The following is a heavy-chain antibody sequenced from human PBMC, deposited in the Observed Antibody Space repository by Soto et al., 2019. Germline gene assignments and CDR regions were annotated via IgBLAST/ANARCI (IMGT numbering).Heavy chain of an antibody. J-gene: IGHJ3*02. Sequence: GGSLRLSCAASGFTFSSYGMHWVRQAPGKGLEWVAVISYDGSNKYYADSVKGRFTISRDNSKNKLYLQMNSLRAEDTAVYYCAKDHRKIAVAGYAFDIWGQGTMVTVS. CDR1: GFTFSSYG. CDR2: ISYDGSNK. CDR3: AKDHRKIAVAGYAFDI. V-gene: IGHV3-30*18. D-gene: IGHD6-19*01.